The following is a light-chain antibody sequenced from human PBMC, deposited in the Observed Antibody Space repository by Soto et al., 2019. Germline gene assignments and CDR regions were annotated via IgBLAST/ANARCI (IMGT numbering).Light chain of an antibody. CDR1: QSIASSY. CDR3: QHYGTSPFT. J-gene: IGKJ3*01. V-gene: IGKV3-20*01. Sequence: ELVLTQSPGTLSLSPGERATLSCRASQSIASSYLAWYQQRRGQAPRLLVSGTSSKATGIPDRFSGSGSGTDFTLTITRLEPEDFAVYYCQHYGTSPFTSGPGTKVHIK. CDR2: GTS.